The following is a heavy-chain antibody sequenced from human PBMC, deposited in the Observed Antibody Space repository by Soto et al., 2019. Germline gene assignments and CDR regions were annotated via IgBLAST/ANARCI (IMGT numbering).Heavy chain of an antibody. CDR3: AKDVRGTYFWSGGDY. V-gene: IGHV3-23*01. J-gene: IGHJ4*02. CDR1: GFTFSSYA. Sequence: EVQLLESGGGLVQPGGSLRLSCAASGFTFSSYAMSWVRQAPGKGLEWVSTISGNGGSTYYADSVKGRFTISRDNSKNTLYLQMNSLRAEDTAVFYCAKDVRGTYFWSGGDYWGQGTLVTVSS. CDR2: ISGNGGST. D-gene: IGHD3-3*01.